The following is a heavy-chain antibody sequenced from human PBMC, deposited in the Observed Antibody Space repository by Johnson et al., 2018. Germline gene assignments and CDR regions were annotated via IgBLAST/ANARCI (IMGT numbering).Heavy chain of an antibody. Sequence: QVQLVESGAEVKKXGASVKVXCKASGYSFPTYDINWVRQATGQGLEWMGWMNPTSGHTGSAQTFQGRVTMTRDTSIRTAYMELSSLRSEDTAVYYCARARDVGGTDFQHWGQGTLVTVSS. CDR1: GYSFPTYD. J-gene: IGHJ1*01. V-gene: IGHV1-8*01. D-gene: IGHD4-23*01. CDR3: ARARDVGGTDFQH. CDR2: MNPTSGHT.